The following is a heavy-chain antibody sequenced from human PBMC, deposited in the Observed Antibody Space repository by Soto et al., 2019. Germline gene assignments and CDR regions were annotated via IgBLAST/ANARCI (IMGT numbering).Heavy chain of an antibody. J-gene: IGHJ4*02. CDR2: ITGSGANT. Sequence: EVHLLESGGGLVQPGGSLRLSCAASGFTFSTYAMHWVRQAPGKGLEWVSGITGSGANTYYGDSVKGRFTISRDNSKNTLDLQMNSLRAEDTAVYYCAKRDRFGSFAGFDYWGQGTLVTVSS. D-gene: IGHD3-10*01. CDR3: AKRDRFGSFAGFDY. CDR1: GFTFSTYA. V-gene: IGHV3-23*01.